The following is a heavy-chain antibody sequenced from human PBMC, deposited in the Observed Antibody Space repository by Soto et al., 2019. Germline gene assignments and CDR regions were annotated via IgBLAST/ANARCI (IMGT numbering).Heavy chain of an antibody. J-gene: IGHJ3*02. D-gene: IGHD3-10*01. Sequence: SETLSLTCTVSGGSSSSSSYYWFWIRHPPGKGLEWIGSIYYSGSTYYNPSLKSRVTISVDTSKNQFSLKLSSVTAADTAVYYCARHGLLWFGERDAFDIWGQGTMVTVSS. CDR1: GGSSSSSSYY. CDR2: IYYSGST. CDR3: ARHGLLWFGERDAFDI. V-gene: IGHV4-39*01.